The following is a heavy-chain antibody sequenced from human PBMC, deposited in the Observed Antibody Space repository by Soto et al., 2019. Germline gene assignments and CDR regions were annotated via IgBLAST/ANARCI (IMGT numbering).Heavy chain of an antibody. V-gene: IGHV1-18*01. J-gene: IGHJ4*02. CDR1: GYTFTSYG. CDR2: ISAYNGNT. Sequence: QVQLVQSGAEVKKPGASVKVSCKASGYTFTSYGISWVRQAPGQGLEWMGWISAYNGNTNYAQKLQGRVTMTTDTPTTTASMELRSLRPADTAVHYCARDGGSYALDYWGQGTLVTVSS. CDR3: ARDGGSYALDY. D-gene: IGHD1-26*01.